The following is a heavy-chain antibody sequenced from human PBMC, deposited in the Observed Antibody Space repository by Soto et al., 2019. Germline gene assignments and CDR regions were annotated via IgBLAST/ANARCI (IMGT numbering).Heavy chain of an antibody. CDR3: ARAPASRGAFDI. Sequence: PSETLSLTCTVSGGSISSYYWSWIRQPPGKGLEWIGYIYYIGSTNYNPSLKSRVTISVDTSKNQFSLKLSSVTAADTAVYYCARAPASRGAFDIWGQGTMVTVSS. J-gene: IGHJ3*02. CDR1: GGSISSYY. V-gene: IGHV4-59*01. D-gene: IGHD6-25*01. CDR2: IYYIGST.